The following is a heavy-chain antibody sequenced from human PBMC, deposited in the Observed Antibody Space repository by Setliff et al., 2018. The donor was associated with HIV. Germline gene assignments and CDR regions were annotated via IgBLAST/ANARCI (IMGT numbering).Heavy chain of an antibody. CDR2: IYSGGDT. J-gene: IGHJ4*02. V-gene: IGHV3-66*02. Sequence: GGSLRLSCAASGFTVSTNYMSWVRQAPGQGLEWVSTIYSGGDTYHADSVKGRFTLSRDDSKNTLYLQMNSLRPEDTAVYYCAKPRLYNRALEYWGQGTLVTVSS. CDR3: AKPRLYNRALEY. CDR1: GFTVSTNY. D-gene: IGHD1-1*01.